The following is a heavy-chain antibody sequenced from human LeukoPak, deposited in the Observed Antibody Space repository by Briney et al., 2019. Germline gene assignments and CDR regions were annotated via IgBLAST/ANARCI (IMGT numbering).Heavy chain of an antibody. CDR3: ATDISTHYFGS. J-gene: IGHJ4*02. CDR2: IWYDASNK. Sequence: GGSLRLSCEASGISFRSYGMHWVRQAPGKGLEWVTFIWYDASNKYYAESVKGRFTISRDNSRNTVFLQMNSLRAEDTAIYYCATDISTHYFGSWGQGTLVTVSS. CDR1: GISFRSYG. V-gene: IGHV3-30*02. D-gene: IGHD3-9*01.